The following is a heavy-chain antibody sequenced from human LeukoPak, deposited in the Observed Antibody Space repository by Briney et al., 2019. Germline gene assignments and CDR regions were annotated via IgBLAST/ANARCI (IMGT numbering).Heavy chain of an antibody. V-gene: IGHV1-2*02. J-gene: IGHJ6*03. CDR3: ARRYYDILTGYRVVYYYYYMDV. CDR1: GYTFTGYY. CDR2: INPNSGGT. D-gene: IGHD3-9*01. Sequence: GASVKVSCKASGYTFTGYYMHWVRQAPGQGLEWMGWINPNSGGTDYAQKFQGRVTMTRDTSISTAYMELSSLRSEDTAVYYCARRYYDILTGYRVVYYYYYMDVWGKGTTVTISS.